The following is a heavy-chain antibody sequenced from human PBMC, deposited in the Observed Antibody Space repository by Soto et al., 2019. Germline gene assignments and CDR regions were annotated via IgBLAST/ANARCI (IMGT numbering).Heavy chain of an antibody. CDR3: ARPRIVGATTWFDP. J-gene: IGHJ5*02. Sequence: WGSLRLSCAASGFTFSNYWMHWVRQAPGKGLVWVSRIHGDGSMTNYADSVKGRFTISRDNAKNTLYLQMNSLRAEDTAVYYCARPRIVGATTWFDPWGQGTLVTVSS. D-gene: IGHD1-26*01. CDR2: IHGDGSMT. CDR1: GFTFSNYW. V-gene: IGHV3-74*01.